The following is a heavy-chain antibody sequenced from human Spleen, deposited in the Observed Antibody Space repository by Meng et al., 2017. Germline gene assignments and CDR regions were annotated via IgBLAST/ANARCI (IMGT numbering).Heavy chain of an antibody. J-gene: IGHJ4*02. CDR1: RSTFTGYF. V-gene: IGHV1-2*06. CDR2: IDPKTGGI. D-gene: IGHD1-26*01. Sequence: QVQRVQSGAEVKKPGASVKVSCKASRSTFTGYFLHWVRQAPGQGLEWMGRIDPKTGGIKYAQRFQGRVTMTRDTSISTAYMELSRLRSDDTAIYYCASYYLGCYWGQGTLVTVSS. CDR3: ASYYLGCY.